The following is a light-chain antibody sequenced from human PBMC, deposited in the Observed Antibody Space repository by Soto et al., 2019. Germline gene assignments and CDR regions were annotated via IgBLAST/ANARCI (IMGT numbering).Light chain of an antibody. Sequence: QPVLTQSSSASASLGSSVKLTCTLSSGHSSYIIAWHQQQPGKAPRYLMKVEGSGSYNKGSGVPDRFSGSSSGADRYLTISNLQSGDEADYYCATWDSKVFGGGTQLTVL. V-gene: IGLV4-60*03. CDR1: SGHSSYI. J-gene: IGLJ7*01. CDR3: ATWDSKV. CDR2: VEGSGSY.